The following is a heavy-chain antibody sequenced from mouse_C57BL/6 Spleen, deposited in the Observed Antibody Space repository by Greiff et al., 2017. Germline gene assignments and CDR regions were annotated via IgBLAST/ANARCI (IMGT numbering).Heavy chain of an antibody. CDR3: ARDGDYYGSYYFDY. J-gene: IGHJ2*01. Sequence: DVMLVESGGGLVEPGGCLKLSCAASGFTFSSYAMSWVRQTPGKRLEWVATISDGGSYTYNPDNVKGRFTISRDNAKNNLYLQMSHLKSEDTAMYYCARDGDYYGSYYFDYWGQGTTLTVSS. V-gene: IGHV5-4*01. D-gene: IGHD1-1*01. CDR1: GFTFSSYA. CDR2: ISDGGSYT.